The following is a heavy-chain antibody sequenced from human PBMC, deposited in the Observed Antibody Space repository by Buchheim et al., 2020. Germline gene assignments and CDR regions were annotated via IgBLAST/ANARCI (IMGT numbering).Heavy chain of an antibody. Sequence: QLQLQESGPGLVKPSETLSLTCTVSGGSISSSSYYWGWIRQPPGKGLEWIGSIYYSGSTYYNPSLKSRVTISGDTSKNQFSLKLSSVTAADKAVYYCARRGMGAVAVTYYFDYWGQGTL. J-gene: IGHJ4*02. CDR3: ARRGMGAVAVTYYFDY. CDR1: GGSISSSSYY. D-gene: IGHD6-19*01. CDR2: IYYSGST. V-gene: IGHV4-39*01.